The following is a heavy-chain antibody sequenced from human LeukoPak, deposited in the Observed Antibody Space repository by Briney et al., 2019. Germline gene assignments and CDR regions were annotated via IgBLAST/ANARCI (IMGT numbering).Heavy chain of an antibody. J-gene: IGHJ2*01. Sequence: SETLSLTCAVYGGSFSGYYWSWIRQPPGKGLEWIGEINHSGSTNYNPSLKSRVTISVDTSKNQFSLKLSSVTAADTAVYYCASGPGRSLRAWGRGTLVTVSS. D-gene: IGHD3-3*01. V-gene: IGHV4-34*01. CDR1: GGSFSGYY. CDR3: ASGPGRSLRA. CDR2: INHSGST.